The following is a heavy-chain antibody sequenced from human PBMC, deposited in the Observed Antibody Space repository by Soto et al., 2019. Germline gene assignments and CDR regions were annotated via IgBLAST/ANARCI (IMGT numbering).Heavy chain of an antibody. CDR2: IKQDGSEK. CDR3: ARSQYSSGWYASDY. D-gene: IGHD6-19*01. J-gene: IGHJ4*02. V-gene: IGHV3-7*03. Sequence: ESGGGLVQPGGSLRLSCAASGFIFSTSWMSWVRQAPGKGLEWVANIKQDGSEKYYVDSVKGRFTISRDNAKNSLYLQMNSLRADDTAVYYCARSQYSSGWYASDYWGQGTLVTVSS. CDR1: GFIFSTSW.